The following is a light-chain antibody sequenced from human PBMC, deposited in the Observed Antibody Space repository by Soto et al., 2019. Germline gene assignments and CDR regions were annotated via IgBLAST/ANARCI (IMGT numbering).Light chain of an antibody. CDR3: QQSYSTPSIT. J-gene: IGKJ5*01. CDR2: AAS. CDR1: QSISSY. Sequence: DIQMTQSPSSLSASVGDRVTITCRASQSISSYLNWYQQKPGKAPKLLLYAASSLQSGVPSRFSGSGSGTDFTLTISSLQHEDFSTYYCQQSYSTPSITFGQGTRLEIK. V-gene: IGKV1-39*01.